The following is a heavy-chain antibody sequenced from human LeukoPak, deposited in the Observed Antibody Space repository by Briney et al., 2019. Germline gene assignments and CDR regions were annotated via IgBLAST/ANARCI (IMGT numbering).Heavy chain of an antibody. V-gene: IGHV4-30-4*07. Sequence: PSETLSLTCVVSGVSAISGDFSWSWIRQPPGKGLEWLGYVYFSGSTYYNPSLKSRVTISVDTSKNQFSLKLSSVTAADTAVYYCARVLITTVALGNYFDYWGQGTLVTVSS. D-gene: IGHD3-22*01. CDR3: ARVLITTVALGNYFDY. CDR2: VYFSGST. CDR1: GVSAISGDFS. J-gene: IGHJ4*02.